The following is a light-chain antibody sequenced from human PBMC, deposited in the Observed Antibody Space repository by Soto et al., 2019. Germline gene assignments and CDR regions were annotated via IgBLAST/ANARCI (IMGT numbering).Light chain of an antibody. CDR1: QSVSSRF. V-gene: IGKV3-20*01. CDR3: QRYDSSRT. CDR2: GAS. J-gene: IGKJ1*01. Sequence: EIVLTQSPGTLSLSPGERATLSCRASQSVSSRFLAWYQQKRGQAPRVLIYGASSRATGIPDRFSGSGSGTDFALIISRLEPEDFAMYYCQRYDSSRTFGQGTNVE.